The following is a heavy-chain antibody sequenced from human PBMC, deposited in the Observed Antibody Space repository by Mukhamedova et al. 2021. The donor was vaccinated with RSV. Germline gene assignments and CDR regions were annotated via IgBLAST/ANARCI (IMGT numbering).Heavy chain of an antibody. J-gene: IGHJ5*02. D-gene: IGHD3-10*01. CDR2: ISGSGGST. CDR3: AKDGSEYYGSGSYFLSDWFDH. Sequence: GKGLEWVSAISGSGGSTYYADSVKGRFTISRDNSKNTLYLQMNSLRAEDTAVYYCAKDGSEYYGSGSYFLSDWFDHWGQGTLVTV. V-gene: IGHV3-23*01.